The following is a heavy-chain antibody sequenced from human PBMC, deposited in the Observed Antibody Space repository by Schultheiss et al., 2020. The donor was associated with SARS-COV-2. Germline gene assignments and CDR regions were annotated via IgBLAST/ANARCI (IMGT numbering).Heavy chain of an antibody. CDR2: ITWNGART. CDR3: ARVFRELIGDY. D-gene: IGHD3-10*02. V-gene: IGHV3-20*04. J-gene: IGHJ4*02. Sequence: GGSLRLSCAAFGFTFDDYGMSWVRQVPGKGLEWVSGITWNGARTGYADSLKGRLTISRDNTKNFLYLQMNSLRAEDTAFYYCARVFRELIGDYWGQGVLVTVSS. CDR1: GFTFDDYG.